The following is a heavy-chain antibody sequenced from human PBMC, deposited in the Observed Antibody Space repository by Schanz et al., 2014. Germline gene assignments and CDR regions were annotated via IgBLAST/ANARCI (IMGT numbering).Heavy chain of an antibody. CDR3: ARHLPGGYNNHGWFDP. J-gene: IGHJ5*02. D-gene: IGHD4-4*01. Sequence: QVQLQESGPGLVKPSQTLSLTCAVSGGSISSGGYTWSWIRQPPGKGLEWIGYIYYSGSTYYNPSLKRRVTISEDTSKNQFPLKLSSVTAADTAVYYCARHLPGGYNNHGWFDPWGQGTLVTVSS. V-gene: IGHV4-30-4*07. CDR2: IYYSGST. CDR1: GGSISSGGYT.